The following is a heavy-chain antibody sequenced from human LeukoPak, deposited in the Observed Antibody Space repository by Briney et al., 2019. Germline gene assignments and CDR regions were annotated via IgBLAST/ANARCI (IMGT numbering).Heavy chain of an antibody. CDR3: ARDREGYQLPQMHHYYYMDV. Sequence: PGGSLRLSCVASGFAFSSYWMNWVRQAPGKGLEWVANIKQDGSEKYYVDSVKGRFTISRDNAKNSLYLQMNSLRAEDTAVYYCARDREGYQLPQMHHYYYMDVWGKRTTVTISS. CDR2: IKQDGSEK. D-gene: IGHD2-2*01. CDR1: GFAFSSYW. V-gene: IGHV3-7*01. J-gene: IGHJ6*03.